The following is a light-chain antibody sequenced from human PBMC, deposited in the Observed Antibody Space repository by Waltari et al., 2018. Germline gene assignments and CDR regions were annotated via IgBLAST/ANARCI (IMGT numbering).Light chain of an antibody. J-gene: IGLJ1*01. CDR3: YSSDSTGLRV. CDR1: ELPRKY. Sequence: SYELTQTPSVSVSPGQTARITCSGHELPRKYAYWFQQKSGQAPRLVIYEDTKRPSGIPERLSVSSSGTVATLTITGAQVDDEADYYCYSSDSTGLRVFGGGTTVVVL. V-gene: IGLV3-10*01. CDR2: EDT.